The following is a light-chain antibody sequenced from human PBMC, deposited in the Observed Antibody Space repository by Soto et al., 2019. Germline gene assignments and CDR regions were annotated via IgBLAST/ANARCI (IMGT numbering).Light chain of an antibody. Sequence: DIQMTQSPTSLSASVGDRVTITCRASQDIRNFLAWYQQKPGKAPKLLIYAASTLQSGVPSRFIGSGSRTDFTLTINSLQPEDVATYSCQKYSSVPVFGPGTKVEIK. V-gene: IGKV1-27*01. CDR1: QDIRNF. CDR2: AAS. CDR3: QKYSSVPV. J-gene: IGKJ3*01.